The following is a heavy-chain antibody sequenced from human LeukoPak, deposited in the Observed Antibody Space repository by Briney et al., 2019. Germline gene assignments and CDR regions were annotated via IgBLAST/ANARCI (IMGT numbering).Heavy chain of an antibody. V-gene: IGHV4-34*01. CDR1: GGSFSGYY. D-gene: IGHD3-3*01. CDR2: INHSGST. CDR3: ARGGLVTIFGVASSLDY. J-gene: IGHJ4*02. Sequence: PSETLSLTCAVYGGSFSGYYWSWIRPPPGKGLEWIGEINHSGSTNYNPSLKSRVTISVETSKNQFSLKLSSVTAADTAVYDCARGGLVTIFGVASSLDYWGQGTLVTVSS.